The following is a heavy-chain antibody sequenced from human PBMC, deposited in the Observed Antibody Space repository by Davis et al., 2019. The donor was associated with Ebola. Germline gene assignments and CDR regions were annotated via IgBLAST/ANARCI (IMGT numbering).Heavy chain of an antibody. D-gene: IGHD3-22*01. Sequence: PGGSLRLSCAASGFTFSSYAMSWVRQAPGKGLEWVSAISGSGGSTYYADSVKGRFTISRDNSKNTLYLQMNSLRAEDTAVYYCARRLLLRLSYFDYWGQGTLVTVSS. J-gene: IGHJ4*02. CDR2: ISGSGGST. CDR1: GFTFSSYA. CDR3: ARRLLLRLSYFDY. V-gene: IGHV3-23*01.